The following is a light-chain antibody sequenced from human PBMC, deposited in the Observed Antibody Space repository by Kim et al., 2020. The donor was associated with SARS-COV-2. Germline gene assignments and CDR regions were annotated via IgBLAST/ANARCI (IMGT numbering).Light chain of an antibody. CDR2: GAS. J-gene: IGKJ1*01. Sequence: PRERATHSCRASQSVSSRYLAWYQEKPGQAPRLLIYGASSRATGIPDRFSGSGSGTDFTLTISRLEPDDFAVYYCQHYGSVLTWTFGQGTKVDIK. CDR3: QHYGSVLTWT. V-gene: IGKV3-20*01. CDR1: QSVSSRY.